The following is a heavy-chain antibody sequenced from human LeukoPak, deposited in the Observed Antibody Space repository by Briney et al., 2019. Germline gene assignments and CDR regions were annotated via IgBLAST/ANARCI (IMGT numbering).Heavy chain of an antibody. J-gene: IGHJ6*03. CDR3: ARALNRWNYNGPHYYYYMDV. Sequence: ASVKVSCKASGGTFSSYAIIWVRQAPGQGLEWMGGIIPIFGTANYAQKFQGRVTIITDESTSTAYMELSSLRSEDTAVYYCARALNRWNYNGPHYYYYMDVWGKGTTVTVSS. D-gene: IGHD1-7*01. CDR1: GGTFSSYA. V-gene: IGHV1-69*05. CDR2: IIPIFGTA.